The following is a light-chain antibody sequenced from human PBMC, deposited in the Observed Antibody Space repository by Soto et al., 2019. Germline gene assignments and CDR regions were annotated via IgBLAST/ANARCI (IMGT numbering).Light chain of an antibody. CDR2: DAS. Sequence: DIQMTQSPSTLSASVGDRVTITCRASQSISSWLAWYQQKPGKAPKLLIYDASKLEPGVPSRLSGSGSGAEYTLTISSLQPEDFATYYCQHYSSYPLTFGGGTKVDIK. CDR3: QHYSSYPLT. CDR1: QSISSW. J-gene: IGKJ4*01. V-gene: IGKV1-5*01.